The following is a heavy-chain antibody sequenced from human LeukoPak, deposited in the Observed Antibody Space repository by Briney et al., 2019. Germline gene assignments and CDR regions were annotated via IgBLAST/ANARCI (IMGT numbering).Heavy chain of an antibody. CDR3: ARVRYSGSSIYYFDY. D-gene: IGHD1-26*01. J-gene: IGHJ4*02. V-gene: IGHV1-69*05. CDR1: GGTFSSYA. CDR2: IIPIFGTA. Sequence: SVKVSCKASGGTFSSYAISWVRQAPGQGLEWMGGIIPIFGTANYAQKFQGRVTITTDESTSTAYMELSSLRSEDTAVYYCARVRYSGSSIYYFDYWGQGTLVTVSS.